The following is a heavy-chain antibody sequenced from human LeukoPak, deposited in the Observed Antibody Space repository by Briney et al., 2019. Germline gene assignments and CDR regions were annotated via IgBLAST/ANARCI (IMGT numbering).Heavy chain of an antibody. Sequence: GESLKISCKGSGYSFSIYWIGWVRQVPGKGLEWMGIIYPGDSDTRYSPSFQGQVTISADKSINTAYLQWNSLKASDTAIYYCARRGTADIWFDPWGQGTVRTLST. CDR3: ARRGTADIWFDP. D-gene: IGHD1-1*01. V-gene: IGHV5-51*01. CDR2: IYPGDSDT. CDR1: GYSFSIYW. J-gene: IGHJ5*02.